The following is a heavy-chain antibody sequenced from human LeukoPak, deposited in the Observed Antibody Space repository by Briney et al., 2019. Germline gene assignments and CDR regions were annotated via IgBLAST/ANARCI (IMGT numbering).Heavy chain of an antibody. CDR3: ARVVGRVATIPTFDY. CDR1: GGSFSGYY. Sequence: PSETLSLTCAVYGGSFSGYYWSWIRQPPGKGLEWIGEINHSGSTNCNPSLKSRVTISVDTSKNQFSLKLSSVTAADTAVYYCARVVGRVATIPTFDYWGQGTLVTVSS. CDR2: INHSGST. D-gene: IGHD5-12*01. J-gene: IGHJ4*02. V-gene: IGHV4-34*01.